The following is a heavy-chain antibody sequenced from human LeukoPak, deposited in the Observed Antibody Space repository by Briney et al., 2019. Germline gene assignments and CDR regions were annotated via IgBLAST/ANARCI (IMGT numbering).Heavy chain of an antibody. Sequence: SETLSLTCTVSGGSISSYYWSWIRQPPGKGLEWIGYINYSGSTNYNPSLKSRVTISVDTSKNQFSLKLSSVTAADTAVYYCARGGIVGDPYYYYGLDVWGQGTTVTVSS. D-gene: IGHD1-26*01. CDR2: INYSGST. CDR1: GGSISSYY. CDR3: ARGGIVGDPYYYYGLDV. V-gene: IGHV4-59*01. J-gene: IGHJ6*02.